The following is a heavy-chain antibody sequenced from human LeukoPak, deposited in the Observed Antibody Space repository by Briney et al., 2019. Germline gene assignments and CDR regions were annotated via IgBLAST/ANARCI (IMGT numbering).Heavy chain of an antibody. Sequence: SETLSLTCTVSGGSISSYYWSWIRQPPGKGLEWIGYIYYSGSTNYNPSLKSRVTISVDTSKNQFSLKLSSVTAADTAVYYCARDPTVADDAFDIWGQGTMVTVSS. CDR3: ARDPTVADDAFDI. J-gene: IGHJ3*02. CDR1: GGSISSYY. V-gene: IGHV4-59*01. CDR2: IYYSGST. D-gene: IGHD4-17*01.